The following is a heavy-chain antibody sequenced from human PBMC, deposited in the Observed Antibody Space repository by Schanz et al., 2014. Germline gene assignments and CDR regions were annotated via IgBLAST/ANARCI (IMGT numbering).Heavy chain of an antibody. D-gene: IGHD6-19*01. CDR3: AASSGWHPSTDY. J-gene: IGHJ4*02. Sequence: EVQLVDSGGGLVKPGGSLRLSCTASGFPFSDYFMAWIRQPPGRGLEWVANIKKDGSEKYYVDSVKGRFTISRDNAKSSLYLQMNSLRVEDTAVYYCAASSGWHPSTDYWGQGTLVTVSS. CDR2: IKKDGSEK. V-gene: IGHV3-7*03. CDR1: GFPFSDYF.